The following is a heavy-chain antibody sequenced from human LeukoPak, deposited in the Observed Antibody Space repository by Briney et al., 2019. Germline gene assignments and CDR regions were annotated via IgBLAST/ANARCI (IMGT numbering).Heavy chain of an antibody. J-gene: IGHJ4*02. V-gene: IGHV3-33*05. CDR3: AKWAWGYYDSSGWVVY. CDR1: GFTFDKYG. Sequence: PGGSLRLSCATSGFTFDKYGIHWVRQAPGKGLEWVAVISYDGSNKYYADSVKGRFTISRDNSKNTLYLQMNSLRAEDTAVYYCAKWAWGYYDSSGWVVYWGQGTLVTVSS. CDR2: ISYDGSNK. D-gene: IGHD3-22*01.